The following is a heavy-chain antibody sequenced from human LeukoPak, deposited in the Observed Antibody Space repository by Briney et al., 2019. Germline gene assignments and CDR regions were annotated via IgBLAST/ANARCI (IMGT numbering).Heavy chain of an antibody. V-gene: IGHV3-23*01. CDR1: GFTFSSYA. CDR3: ASPGIAVAGPDY. CDR2: ISGSGGST. D-gene: IGHD6-19*01. Sequence: GGSLRLSCAASGFTFSSYAMSWVRQAPGKGLEWVSAISGSGGSTYYADSVKGRFTISRDNSKNTLYLQMNSLRAEDMAVYYCASPGIAVAGPDYWGQGTLVTVSS. J-gene: IGHJ4*02.